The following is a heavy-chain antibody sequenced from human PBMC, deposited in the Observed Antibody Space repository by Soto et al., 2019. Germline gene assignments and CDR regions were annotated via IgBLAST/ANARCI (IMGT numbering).Heavy chain of an antibody. V-gene: IGHV1-18*01. D-gene: IGHD5-12*01. Sequence: GASVKVSCKASGYTFTSYGISWVRQAPGQGLEWMGWISAYNGNTNYAQKLQGRVTMTTDTSTSTAYMELRSLRSDDTAVYYCAREPTLEYPDYLTFDYWGQGTLVTVSS. CDR1: GYTFTSYG. CDR2: ISAYNGNT. J-gene: IGHJ4*02. CDR3: AREPTLEYPDYLTFDY.